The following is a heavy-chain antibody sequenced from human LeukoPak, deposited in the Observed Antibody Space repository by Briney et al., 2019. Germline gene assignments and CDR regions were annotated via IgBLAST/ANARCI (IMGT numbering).Heavy chain of an antibody. J-gene: IGHJ4*02. V-gene: IGHV3-48*01. Sequence: GGPLRLFCAASGFTFSSYSMNWVRQPPGKGLGWVSYISSSGSSTIYYADDVKGRFTISRDNAKNSLYLQMNTRRAEDTAVYYCARDRGSCGWYYFDYWGQGTLVTVSS. D-gene: IGHD6-19*01. CDR1: GFTFSSYS. CDR3: ARDRGSCGWYYFDY. CDR2: ISSSGSSTI.